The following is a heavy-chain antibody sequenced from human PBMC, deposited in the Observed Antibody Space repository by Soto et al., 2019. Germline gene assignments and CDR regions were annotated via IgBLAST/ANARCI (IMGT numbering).Heavy chain of an antibody. CDR2: VNPGDGST. CDR3: ARSYVQNRPIDY. CDR1: GYTLTAYY. Sequence: ASVKVSCKASGYTLTAYYIHWVRQAPGQGREWMGIVNPGDGSTRYAQMFQDRVTMMRDTSTSTIYMELSSLRSEDAAVYYCARSYVQNRPIDYWRQGTLVTVSS. D-gene: IGHD3-10*02. V-gene: IGHV1-46*01. J-gene: IGHJ4*02.